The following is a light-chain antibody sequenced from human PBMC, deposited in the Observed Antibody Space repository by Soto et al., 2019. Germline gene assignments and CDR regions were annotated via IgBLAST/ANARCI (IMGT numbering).Light chain of an antibody. Sequence: QPVLTQPPSVSGAPGQRVTISCTGSSSNIGGGYDVQWYQQVPGTAPKLLIFGNIYRPSGVPDRFSGSKSGNSASLAITGLQAEDEADYYCQSYDSSLSVVFGGGTKVTVL. CDR3: QSYDSSLSVV. J-gene: IGLJ3*02. V-gene: IGLV1-40*01. CDR1: SSNIGGGYD. CDR2: GNI.